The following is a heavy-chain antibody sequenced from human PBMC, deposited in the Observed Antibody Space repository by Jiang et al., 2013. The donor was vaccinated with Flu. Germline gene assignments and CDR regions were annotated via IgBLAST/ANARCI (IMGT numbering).Heavy chain of an antibody. J-gene: IGHJ6*02. Sequence: RQAPGQGLEWMGWINPNSGGTNYAQKFQGRVTMTRDTSISTAYMELNRLRSDDTAVYYCARSLGPPLGMDVWGQGTTVTVSS. V-gene: IGHV1-2*02. CDR2: INPNSGGT. CDR3: ARSLGPPLGMDV.